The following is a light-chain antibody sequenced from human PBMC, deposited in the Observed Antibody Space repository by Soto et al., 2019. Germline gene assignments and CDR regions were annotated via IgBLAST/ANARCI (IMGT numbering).Light chain of an antibody. Sequence: EIVMTQSPATLSVSPGERATLSCRASHTVSSNLAWYQQKPGQAPRLLIYGASTRSTGIPARFSGSGSGTEFTLTIRSLQSEDFAVYYCQQYNDWPPFTIGPGTRVDI. CDR1: HTVSSN. V-gene: IGKV3-15*01. CDR2: GAS. J-gene: IGKJ3*01. CDR3: QQYNDWPPFT.